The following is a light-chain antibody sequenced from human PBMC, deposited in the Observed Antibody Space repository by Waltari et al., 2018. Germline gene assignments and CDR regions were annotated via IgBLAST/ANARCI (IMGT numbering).Light chain of an antibody. CDR2: AVS. CDR3: QQGDGFHPIT. V-gene: IGKV1-12*01. J-gene: IGKJ5*01. CDR1: QDISSW. Sequence: DIQMTQSPSSVSASVGDRVTITCRASQDISSWLAWYQQKPGQAPRLLIYAVSILHSGVPARFSGSGSGTDFTRTITSLQPEDFAIYYCQQGDGFHPITFGQGTRLE.